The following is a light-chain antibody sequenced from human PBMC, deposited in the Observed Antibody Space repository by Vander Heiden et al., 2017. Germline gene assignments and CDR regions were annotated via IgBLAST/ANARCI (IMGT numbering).Light chain of an antibody. CDR1: KLRDTY. Sequence: SYELTQPPSVSVSPGQTASITCSGDKLRDTYASWYQQKPGQSPVLVIYQDNKRPSGIPERFSGSNSGNTATLTISGTQAMDEADYYCQAWDTSTDVVFGGGTKLTVL. CDR3: QAWDTSTDVV. CDR2: QDN. V-gene: IGLV3-1*01. J-gene: IGLJ3*02.